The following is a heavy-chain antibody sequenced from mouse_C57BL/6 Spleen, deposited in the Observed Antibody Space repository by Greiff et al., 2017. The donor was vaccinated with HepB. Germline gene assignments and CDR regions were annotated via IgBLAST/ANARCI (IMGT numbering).Heavy chain of an antibody. Sequence: EVQLQQSGPELVKPGASVKISCKASGYSFTGYYMNWVKQSPEKSLEWIGEINPSTGGTTYNQKFKAKATLTVDKSSSTAYMQLKSLTSEDSAVYYCARLKPLDSSGFPYAMDYWGQGTSVTVSS. V-gene: IGHV1-42*01. CDR1: GYSFTGYY. J-gene: IGHJ4*01. CDR2: INPSTGGT. CDR3: ARLKPLDSSGFPYAMDY. D-gene: IGHD3-2*02.